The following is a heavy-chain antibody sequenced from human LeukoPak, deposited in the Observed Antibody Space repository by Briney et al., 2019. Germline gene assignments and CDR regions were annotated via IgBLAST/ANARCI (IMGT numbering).Heavy chain of an antibody. CDR1: GYTLTGYY. Sequence: SVKVSCKASGYTLTGYYLHWVRQAPGQGLEWMGWINPNTGATHSAQKFQGRITMTRDTSISTAYMDLSRLRSDDTAVYYCARDRVGSGWPRPYYFEVWGQGTLVTVSS. J-gene: IGHJ4*02. CDR2: INPNTGAT. CDR3: ARDRVGSGWPRPYYFEV. D-gene: IGHD6-19*01. V-gene: IGHV1-2*02.